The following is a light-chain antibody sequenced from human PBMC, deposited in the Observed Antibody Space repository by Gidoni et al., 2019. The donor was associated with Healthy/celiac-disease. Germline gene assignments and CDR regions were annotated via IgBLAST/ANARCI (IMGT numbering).Light chain of an antibody. J-gene: IGLJ2*01. V-gene: IGLV2-14*01. Sequence: QSALTQPASVYGSPGQSTTIACTGTSSDGGGYNFVSCYQQHQGKAPKLMISEVSNRPSGVSNRFSGSKSGNTASMTISGLQAEDEADYYGSSYTSSRNLRVVFGGGTKLTVL. CDR3: SSYTSSRNLRVV. CDR1: SSDGGGYNF. CDR2: EVS.